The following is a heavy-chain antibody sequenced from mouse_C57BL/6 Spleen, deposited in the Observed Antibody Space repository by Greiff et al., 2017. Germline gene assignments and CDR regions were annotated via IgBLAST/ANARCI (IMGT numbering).Heavy chain of an antibody. V-gene: IGHV5-4*01. D-gene: IGHD1-1*01. CDR1: GFTFSSYA. Sequence: EVKLVESGGGLVKPGGSLKLSCAASGFTFSSYAMSWVRQTPEKRLEWVATISDGGSYTYYPDNVKGRFTISRDNAKNNLYLQMSHLKSEDTAMYYCARDRTTVVLDYWGQGTTLTVSS. CDR3: ARDRTTVVLDY. J-gene: IGHJ2*01. CDR2: ISDGGSYT.